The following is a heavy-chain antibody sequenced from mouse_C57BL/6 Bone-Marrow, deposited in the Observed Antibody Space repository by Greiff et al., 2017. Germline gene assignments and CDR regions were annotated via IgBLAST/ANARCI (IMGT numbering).Heavy chain of an antibody. Sequence: QVHVKQPGAELVKPGASVKLSCKASGYTFTSYWMHWVKQRPGQGLEWIGMIHPNSGSTNYNEKFKSKATLTVDKSSSTAYMQLSSLTSEDSAVYYCARSTVVAGDWYFDVWGTGTTVTVSS. CDR1: GYTFTSYW. V-gene: IGHV1-64*01. D-gene: IGHD1-1*01. J-gene: IGHJ1*03. CDR3: ARSTVVAGDWYFDV. CDR2: IHPNSGST.